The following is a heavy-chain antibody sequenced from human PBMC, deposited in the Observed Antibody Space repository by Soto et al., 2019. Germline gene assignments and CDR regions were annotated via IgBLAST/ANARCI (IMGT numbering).Heavy chain of an antibody. D-gene: IGHD4-17*01. Sequence: QVRLQESGPGLVKPSETLSLTCTVSNASISSYYWSWIRQPPGKRLEWIGYMAPSGSSKYNPSLAGRVTISVDTCNNQFSLKLTSVTAADTAVYYCARDGNFGDDIHDYYGMDVWGRGPTVTVSS. J-gene: IGHJ6*02. CDR3: ARDGNFGDDIHDYYGMDV. CDR2: MAPSGSS. V-gene: IGHV4-59*01. CDR1: NASISSYY.